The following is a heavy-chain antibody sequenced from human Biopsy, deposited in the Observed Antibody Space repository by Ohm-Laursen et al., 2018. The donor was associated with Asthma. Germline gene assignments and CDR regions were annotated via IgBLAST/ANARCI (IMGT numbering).Heavy chain of an antibody. J-gene: IGHJ4*02. Sequence: ASVKVSCKASGYTFTSYYIHWVRQGPGQGLEWVGIINPPTGDTSYAQKFLGRVTVTRDTSTSTVYMELSSLRSEDTAVYYCALSQFDYWGQGTLLTVSS. V-gene: IGHV1-46*01. CDR3: ALSQFDY. CDR1: GYTFTSYY. CDR2: INPPTGDT.